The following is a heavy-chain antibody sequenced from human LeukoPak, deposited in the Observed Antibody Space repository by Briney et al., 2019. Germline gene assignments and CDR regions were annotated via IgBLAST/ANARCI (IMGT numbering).Heavy chain of an antibody. CDR1: GYTFTSYG. D-gene: IGHD3-10*01. J-gene: IGHJ1*01. Sequence: ASVKVSCKASGYTFTSYGISWVRQAPGQGLEWMGWISAYNGNTNYAQKFQGRVTMTEDTSTDTAYMELSSLRAEDTAVYYCAKDQGFYGSGSYKEYFQYWGQGTLVTVSS. V-gene: IGHV1-18*01. CDR2: ISAYNGNT. CDR3: AKDQGFYGSGSYKEYFQY.